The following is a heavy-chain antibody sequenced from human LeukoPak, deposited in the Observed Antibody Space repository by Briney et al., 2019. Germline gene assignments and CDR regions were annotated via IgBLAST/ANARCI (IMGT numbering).Heavy chain of an antibody. Sequence: ASVKVSCKASRYTFTDYYIHWVRQAPGQGLEWMGWINPNSGATNYAQKFQGRVTMTRDTSISTAYMELQRLRSDDTAVYYCARVPYYYDSSGYSIPPAIFDYWGQGTLVTVSS. D-gene: IGHD3-22*01. V-gene: IGHV1-2*02. CDR2: INPNSGAT. J-gene: IGHJ4*02. CDR3: ARVPYYYDSSGYSIPPAIFDY. CDR1: RYTFTDYY.